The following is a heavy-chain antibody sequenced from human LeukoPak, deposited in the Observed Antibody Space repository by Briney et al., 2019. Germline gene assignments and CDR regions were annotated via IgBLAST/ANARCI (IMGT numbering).Heavy chain of an antibody. CDR1: GGTFSSYA. Sequence: SVKVSCKASGGTFSSYAISWVRQAPGQGLEWMGVIIPIFGTANYAQKFQGRVTITTDESTSTAYMELSSLRSEDTAAYYCARDLGYYDSRYQKTLYYMDVWGKGTTVTVSS. V-gene: IGHV1-69*05. CDR3: ARDLGYYDSRYQKTLYYMDV. J-gene: IGHJ6*03. D-gene: IGHD3-22*01. CDR2: IIPIFGTA.